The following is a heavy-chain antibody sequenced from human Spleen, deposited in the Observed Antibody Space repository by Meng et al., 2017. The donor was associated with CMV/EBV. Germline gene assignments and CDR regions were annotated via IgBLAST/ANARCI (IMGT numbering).Heavy chain of an antibody. CDR3: VTTSSIVVVPAATGFDY. CDR2: IYPGDSDT. J-gene: IGHJ4*02. V-gene: IGHV5-51*01. CDR1: GYSFTSYW. D-gene: IGHD2-2*01. Sequence: KVSCKGSGYSFTSYWIAWVRQMPGKGLEWMGIIYPGDSDTRYSPSFQGQVTISADKSISTAYLQWSSLKASDTAIYYCVTTSSIVVVPAATGFDYWGQGTLVTVSS.